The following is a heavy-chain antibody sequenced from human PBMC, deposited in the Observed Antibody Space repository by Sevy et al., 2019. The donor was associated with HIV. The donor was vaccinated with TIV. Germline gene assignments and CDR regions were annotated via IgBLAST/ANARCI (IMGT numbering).Heavy chain of an antibody. CDR2: VSGSSNYI. Sequence: GGSLRLSCVASGFTFINYNMNWVRQAPGKGLEWVASVSGSSNYIYYAESLKGRFIISRDNAKDTLYLQMNSLRADDSAVYYCARGPPDGSYDYFDYWGQGTLVTVSS. D-gene: IGHD1-26*01. V-gene: IGHV3-21*06. J-gene: IGHJ4*02. CDR3: ARGPPDGSYDYFDY. CDR1: GFTFINYN.